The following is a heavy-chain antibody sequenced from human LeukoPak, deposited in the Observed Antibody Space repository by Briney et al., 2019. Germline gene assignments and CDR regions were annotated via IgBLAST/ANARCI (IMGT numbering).Heavy chain of an antibody. V-gene: IGHV1-69*02. Sequence: SVNVSCKASGGTVISYIISWVGQAPGQGGEGLGMILPILAIANSAQQFPGTVPITADKSTSTAYMELSSLRSEDTAVYYCARVGLPVESDYWGQGTLVTVSS. CDR1: GGTVISYI. CDR3: ARVGLPVESDY. CDR2: ILPILAIA. D-gene: IGHD2-21*02. J-gene: IGHJ4*02.